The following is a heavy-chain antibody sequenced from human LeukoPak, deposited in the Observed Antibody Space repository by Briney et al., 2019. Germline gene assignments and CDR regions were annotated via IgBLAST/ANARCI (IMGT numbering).Heavy chain of an antibody. D-gene: IGHD3-9*01. V-gene: IGHV5-51*01. CDR2: IYPGDSDT. CDR3: AAGPIRYFDWLYFDY. J-gene: IGHJ4*02. CDR1: GYSFTSYW. Sequence: GESLQISCKGSGYSFTSYWIGWVRPMPGKGLEWMGIIYPGDSDTRYSPSFQGQVTISADKSISTAYLQWSSLKASDTAMYYCAAGPIRYFDWLYFDYWGQGTLVTVSS.